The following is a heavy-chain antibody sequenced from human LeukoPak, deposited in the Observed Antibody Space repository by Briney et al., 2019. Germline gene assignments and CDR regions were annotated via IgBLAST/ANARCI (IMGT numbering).Heavy chain of an antibody. V-gene: IGHV1-18*01. CDR2: ISAYNGNT. CDR1: RYTLTSYG. CDR3: ARALYGSGSYHWFDP. Sequence: ASVKVSCNGTRYTLTSYGISWVRQAPGHEREWMGWISAYNGNTNYAQKLQGRVTMTTDTSTSTAYMELRSLRSDDTAVYYCARALYGSGSYHWFDPWGQGTLVTVSS. D-gene: IGHD3-10*01. J-gene: IGHJ5*02.